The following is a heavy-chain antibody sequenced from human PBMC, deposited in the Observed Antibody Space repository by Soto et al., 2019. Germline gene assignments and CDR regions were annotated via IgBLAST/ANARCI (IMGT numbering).Heavy chain of an antibody. CDR2: IYYSGST. CDR1: GTSISSGGYY. J-gene: IGHJ4*02. D-gene: IGHD7-27*01. Sequence: SETLSLTCTVSGTSISSGGYYWSWIRQPPGKGLELIGYIYYSGSTYNNPSLKSRVTISVDTSKNQFSLKLSSVSAADTAVYYCARGPSGDKVDYWGQGTLVTVSS. V-gene: IGHV4-30-4*08. CDR3: ARGPSGDKVDY.